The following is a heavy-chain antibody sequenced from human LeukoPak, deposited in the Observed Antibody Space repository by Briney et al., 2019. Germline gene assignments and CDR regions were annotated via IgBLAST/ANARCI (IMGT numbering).Heavy chain of an antibody. CDR3: ARVVRTTVTTYTDWFDP. J-gene: IGHJ5*02. V-gene: IGHV1-69*06. D-gene: IGHD4-17*01. CDR2: IIPIFGTA. Sequence: GASVKVSFKASGGTFSSYAISWVRQAPGQGLEWMGGIIPIFGTANYAQKFQGRVTITADKSTSTAYMELSSLRSEDTAVYYCARVVRTTVTTYTDWFDPWGQGTLVTVSS. CDR1: GGTFSSYA.